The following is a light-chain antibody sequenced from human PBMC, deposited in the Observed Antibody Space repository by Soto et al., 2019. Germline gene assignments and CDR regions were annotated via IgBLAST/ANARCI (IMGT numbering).Light chain of an antibody. Sequence: QSVLTQPPSASGTPGQRVTISCSGSSSNIGSNYVNWYQHLPGTAPKLLIYSDDQRPSGVPDRFSGSKSGTSASLAISGLHSEDEADYFCAAWNDNPNGPGYVFGTGTKVTVL. V-gene: IGLV1-44*01. CDR1: SSNIGSNY. CDR3: AAWNDNPNGPGYV. J-gene: IGLJ1*01. CDR2: SDD.